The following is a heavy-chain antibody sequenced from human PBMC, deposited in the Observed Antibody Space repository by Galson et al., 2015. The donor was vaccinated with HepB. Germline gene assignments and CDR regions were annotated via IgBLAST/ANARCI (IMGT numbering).Heavy chain of an antibody. D-gene: IGHD3-3*01. CDR2: IWHDGSNH. CDR1: GFTFSGYG. J-gene: IGHJ4*02. CDR3: AREKLLGEWFFDY. V-gene: IGHV3-33*01. Sequence: SLRLSCAASGFTFSGYGMHWVRQAPGKGLEWVAVIWHDGSNHYYGSSVKGRFTISRDNSKNTVYLQMNSLRAEDTAVYFCAREKLLGEWFFDYWGQGTLVTVSS.